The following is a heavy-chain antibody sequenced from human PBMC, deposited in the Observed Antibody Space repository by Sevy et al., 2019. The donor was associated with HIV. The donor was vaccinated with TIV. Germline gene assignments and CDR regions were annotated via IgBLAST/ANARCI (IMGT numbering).Heavy chain of an antibody. CDR2: IGTLLNT. D-gene: IGHD6-13*01. CDR1: GFTFSTYD. V-gene: IGHV3-13*01. CDR3: ARACTAAGYKSGPIDAFDV. J-gene: IGHJ3*01. Sequence: GGSLRLSCAASGFTFSTYDMHWVRQVAGAGLEWASGIGTLLNTYYAASVKGRFIISRDNAKNSLFLHITSLRAGDTAMYYCARACTAAGYKSGPIDAFDVWGLGTVVTVSS.